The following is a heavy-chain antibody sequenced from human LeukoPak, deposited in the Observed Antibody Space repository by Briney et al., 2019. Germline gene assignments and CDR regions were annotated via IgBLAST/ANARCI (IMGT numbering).Heavy chain of an antibody. CDR2: ISSSGSTI. CDR3: ARQTETGLDN. J-gene: IGHJ4*02. V-gene: IGHV3-48*03. CDR1: GFTFSSYE. Sequence: GGSLRLSCAASGFTFSSYEMNWVRQAPGKGLEWISYISSSGSTIYYADSVKGRFTISRDNAKNSMYLQMNSLRAEDTAVYYCARQTETGLDNWGQGTLVTVSS.